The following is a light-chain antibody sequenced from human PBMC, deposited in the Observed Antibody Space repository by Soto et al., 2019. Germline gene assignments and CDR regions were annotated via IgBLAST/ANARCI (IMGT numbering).Light chain of an antibody. V-gene: IGKV1-5*03. CDR3: QRYNSYPIT. J-gene: IGKJ5*01. CDR2: KAS. CDR1: QSISSW. Sequence: DIQMTQSPSTLSASVGDRVTITCRASQSISSWLAWYQQKPGKAPKLLIYKASSLESGVPSRFSGSGSGTEFTLTISSLQPDDFATYYCQRYNSYPITFGQGTRLEMK.